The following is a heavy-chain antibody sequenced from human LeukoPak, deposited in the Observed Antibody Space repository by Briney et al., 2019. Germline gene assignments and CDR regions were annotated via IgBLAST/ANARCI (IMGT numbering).Heavy chain of an antibody. CDR3: ARDQGSLTRSWYTGY. CDR2: INPYSGDT. Sequence: ASVKVSCKASGYTFTGYQIHWVRQAPGQGLEWMGRINPYSGDTNFVQKFQGRVTMTRDTSITTAYMDLSSLTPDDTAVYFCARDQGSLTRSWYTGYWGQGTQVTVSS. J-gene: IGHJ4*02. CDR1: GYTFTGYQ. V-gene: IGHV1-2*06. D-gene: IGHD6-13*01.